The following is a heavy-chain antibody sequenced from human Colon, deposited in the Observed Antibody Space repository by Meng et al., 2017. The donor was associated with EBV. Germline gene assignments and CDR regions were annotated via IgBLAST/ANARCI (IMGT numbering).Heavy chain of an antibody. V-gene: IGHV3-23*01. CDR3: AKGGASCCFDS. CDR2: ISGSGGST. Sequence: LLADGVGLGQPGGSLRFSCAASGFTFSSYAMSWVRQAPGKGLEWVSAISGSGGSTYYEDSVKGRFTISRDNSKNTLFLQMNSLRAEDTAVYYCAKGGASCCFDSWGQGILVTVSS. CDR1: GFTFSSYA. J-gene: IGHJ4*02. D-gene: IGHD1-26*01.